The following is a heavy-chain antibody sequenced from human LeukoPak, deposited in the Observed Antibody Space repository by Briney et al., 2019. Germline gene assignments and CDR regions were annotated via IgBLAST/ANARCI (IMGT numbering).Heavy chain of an antibody. CDR1: GFTFSSYE. CDR3: ARIPSYYYDSSGGFDY. J-gene: IGHJ4*02. V-gene: IGHV3-48*03. Sequence: GGXXXXSCAASGFTFSSYEMNWVRQAPGKGLEWVSYISSSGSTIYYADSVKGRFTISRDNAKNSLYLQMNSLRAEDTAVYYCARIPSYYYDSSGGFDYWGQGTLVTVSS. D-gene: IGHD3-22*01. CDR2: ISSSGSTI.